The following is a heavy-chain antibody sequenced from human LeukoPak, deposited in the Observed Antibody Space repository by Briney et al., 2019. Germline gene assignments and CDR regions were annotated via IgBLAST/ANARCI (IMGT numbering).Heavy chain of an antibody. CDR2: IYTSGST. CDR3: ARDNSGSHFDAFDI. V-gene: IGHV4-61*02. D-gene: IGHD1-26*01. CDR1: GGSISSGSYY. Sequence: SETLSLTCTVSGGSISSGSYYWSWIRQPAGKGLEWIGRIYTSGSTNYNPSLKSRVTISVDTSKNQFSLKLSSVTAADTAVYYCARDNSGSHFDAFDIWGQGTMVTVSS. J-gene: IGHJ3*02.